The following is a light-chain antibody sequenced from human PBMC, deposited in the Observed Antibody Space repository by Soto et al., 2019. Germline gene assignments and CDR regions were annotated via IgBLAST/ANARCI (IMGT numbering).Light chain of an antibody. Sequence: QSVLTQPPSASGTPGQTVTISCSGSSSNIGSNSVNWYQQLPGAAPSLLIYSDDQRPSGVPDRFSGSKSGTSASLAISGLQSEDEADYYCAAWDDSLIDYVFGPGTKVTVL. CDR1: SSNIGSNS. J-gene: IGLJ1*01. CDR3: AAWDDSLIDYV. V-gene: IGLV1-44*01. CDR2: SDD.